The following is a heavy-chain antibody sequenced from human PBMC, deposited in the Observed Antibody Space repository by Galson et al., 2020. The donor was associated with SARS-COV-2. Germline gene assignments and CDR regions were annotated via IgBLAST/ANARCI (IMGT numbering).Heavy chain of an antibody. CDR1: GYSISSGYY. CDR3: ARRPGYTYDLYFDY. CDR2: VYHSGST. Sequence: SETLSLTCAVSGYSISSGYYWGWIRQPPGKGLEWIGSVYHSGSTYYNPSLKSRVTISVDTSKNQFSLKLSSATAAATAVYYCARRPGYTYDLYFDYWGQGTLVTVSS. D-gene: IGHD5-18*01. J-gene: IGHJ4*02. V-gene: IGHV4-38-2*01.